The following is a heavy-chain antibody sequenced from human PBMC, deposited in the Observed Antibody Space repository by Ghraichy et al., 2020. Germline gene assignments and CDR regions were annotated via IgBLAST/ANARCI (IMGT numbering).Heavy chain of an antibody. Sequence: SQTLSLTCTVSGGSISSSSYYWGWIRQPPGKGLEWIGSIYYSGSTYYNPSLKSRVTISVDTSKNQFSLKLSSVTAADTAVYYCARQIYYDFWSGYYNGEYYFDYWGQGTLVTVSS. CDR1: GGSISSSSYY. D-gene: IGHD3-3*01. CDR3: ARQIYYDFWSGYYNGEYYFDY. CDR2: IYYSGST. J-gene: IGHJ4*02. V-gene: IGHV4-39*01.